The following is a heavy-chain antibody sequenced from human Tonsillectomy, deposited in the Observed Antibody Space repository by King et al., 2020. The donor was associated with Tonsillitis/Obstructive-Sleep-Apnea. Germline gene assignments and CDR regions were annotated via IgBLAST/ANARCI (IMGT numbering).Heavy chain of an antibody. J-gene: IGHJ4*02. D-gene: IGHD2-15*01. CDR3: VKDVYCSGGTCYTTY. V-gene: IGHV3-66*01. CDR2: FFGVGST. CDR1: GFTVSSSY. Sequence: EVQLVESGGGLVQPGGSLRLSCTVSGFTVSSSYMSWVRQAPGKGLEWVSVFFGVGSTYYADSVQGRFSMSTENSKNTLFLQMNSLRAEDTALYYCVKDVYCSGGTCYTTYWGQGTLVTVSS.